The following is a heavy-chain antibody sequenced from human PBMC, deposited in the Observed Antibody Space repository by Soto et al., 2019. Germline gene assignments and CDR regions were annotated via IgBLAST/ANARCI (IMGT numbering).Heavy chain of an antibody. CDR3: ARAKYDYGGYPIDD. J-gene: IGHJ4*02. Sequence: GSLRRYCAASGFSVRNNDLSWVRQAPGTGLDWVSVINTSGGAYYADSVKGRFTISRDNSKNTLCLQMNSLRAEDTAAYYCARAKYDYGGYPIDDWGEGILGNVS. CDR2: INTSGGA. CDR1: GFSVRNND. D-gene: IGHD4-17*01. V-gene: IGHV3-53*01.